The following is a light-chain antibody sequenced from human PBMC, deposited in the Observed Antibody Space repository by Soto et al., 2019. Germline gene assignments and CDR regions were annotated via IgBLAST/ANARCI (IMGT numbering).Light chain of an antibody. CDR3: QSYDSSLSAKV. V-gene: IGLV1-40*01. J-gene: IGLJ3*02. CDR1: STNIGAGYD. Sequence: QPVLTQPPSVSGAPGQRVTISCTGSSTNIGAGYDVQWYQQFSGKAPKLLISGSTNRRSGVPDRFSGSESGTSASLTITGLQAEDEAEYHCQSYDSSLSAKVFGGGTQLTVL. CDR2: GST.